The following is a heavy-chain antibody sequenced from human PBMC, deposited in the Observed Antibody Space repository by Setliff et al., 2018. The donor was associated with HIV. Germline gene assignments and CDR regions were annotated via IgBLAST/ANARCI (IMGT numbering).Heavy chain of an antibody. CDR1: GGTFSSYA. Sequence: SVKVSCKASGGTFSSYAISWVRQAPGQGLEWMGRIIPIFGTANYAQKFQGRVTITADKSTSTAYMELSSLRSEDTAVYYCARDIVVVPAAAVRNYYYYMDVWGKGTTVTSP. CDR2: IIPIFGTA. V-gene: IGHV1-69*06. CDR3: ARDIVVVPAAAVRNYYYYMDV. D-gene: IGHD2-2*01. J-gene: IGHJ6*03.